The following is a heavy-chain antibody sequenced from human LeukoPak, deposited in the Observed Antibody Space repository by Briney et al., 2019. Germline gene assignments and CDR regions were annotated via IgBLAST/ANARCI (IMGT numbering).Heavy chain of an antibody. Sequence: GGSLRLSCAASGFTFSDYYMSWIRQAPGKGLEWVSYISSSGSTIYYADSVKGRFAISRDNAKNSLYLQMNSLRAEDTAVYYSAKGPRIVVVPAAIKDWGQGTLVTVSS. J-gene: IGHJ4*02. V-gene: IGHV3-11*01. CDR3: AKGPRIVVVPAAIKD. CDR2: ISSSGSTI. CDR1: GFTFSDYY. D-gene: IGHD2-2*01.